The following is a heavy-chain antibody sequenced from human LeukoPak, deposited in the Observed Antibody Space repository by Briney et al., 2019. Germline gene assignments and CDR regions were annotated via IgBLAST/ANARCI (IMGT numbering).Heavy chain of an antibody. CDR1: GYSITSNC. CDR2: IDHIGST. J-gene: IGHJ3*02. V-gene: IGHV4-38-2*02. Sequence: PSETLSLTCTVSGYSITSNCWGWIRQPPGQGLEWIGTIDHIGSTVYNPSLPSRVCISVDTSKNHFSLNLTSVTATDTALNYCARVYWKLGAHDAFDILGQGTMVQSLQ. CDR3: ARVYWKLGAHDAFDI. D-gene: IGHD1-26*01.